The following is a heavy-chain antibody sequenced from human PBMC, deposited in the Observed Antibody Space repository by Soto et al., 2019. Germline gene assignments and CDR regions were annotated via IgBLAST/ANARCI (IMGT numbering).Heavy chain of an antibody. CDR2: ISWNSGSI. CDR1: GFTFDDYA. V-gene: IGHV3-9*01. D-gene: IGHD4-17*01. J-gene: IGHJ4*02. CDR3: AKKDYGDYGLDY. Sequence: EVPLVESGGGLVQPGRSLRLSCAASGFTFDDYAMHWVRQAPGKGLEWVSGISWNSGSIGYADSVKGRFTISRDNAKNSLYQQMNSLRAENTALYYCAKKDYGDYGLDYWGQGTLVTVSS.